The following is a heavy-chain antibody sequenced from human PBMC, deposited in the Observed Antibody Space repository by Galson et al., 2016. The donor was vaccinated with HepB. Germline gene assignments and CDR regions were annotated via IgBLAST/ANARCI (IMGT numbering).Heavy chain of an antibody. J-gene: IGHJ6*02. D-gene: IGHD3-10*01. Sequence: SLRLSCAASGLTFEDFSMHWVRQVPGKGLEWVSCINWNGDSTYYADSVKGRFTISRDNKKNSLYLQMNSLRAEDTAVYYCARDRRGLYYYGMDVWGQGTTVTVS. CDR1: GLTFEDFS. V-gene: IGHV3-43*01. CDR2: INWNGDST. CDR3: ARDRRGLYYYGMDV.